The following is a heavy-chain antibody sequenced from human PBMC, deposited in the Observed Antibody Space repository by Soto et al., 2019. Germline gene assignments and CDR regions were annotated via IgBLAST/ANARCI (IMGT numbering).Heavy chain of an antibody. CDR1: GGSISSSSYY. J-gene: IGHJ4*02. V-gene: IGHV4-39*01. Sequence: QLQLQESGPGLVKPSETLSLTCTVSGGSISSSSYYWGWIRQPPGKGLEWIGSIYYSGSTYYNPSLESRVTISVDTSKNQFSLKLSSVTAADTAVYYCARVLYDYGDYGFDYWGQGTLVTVSS. CDR3: ARVLYDYGDYGFDY. D-gene: IGHD4-17*01. CDR2: IYYSGST.